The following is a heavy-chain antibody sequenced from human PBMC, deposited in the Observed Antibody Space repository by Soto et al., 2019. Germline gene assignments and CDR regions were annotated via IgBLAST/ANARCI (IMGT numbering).Heavy chain of an antibody. CDR3: VKEPGDASGIYYYYYGMDV. V-gene: IGHV3-30*18. CDR1: GLAFSSYG. D-gene: IGHD3-10*01. Sequence: QVQLVESGGGVVQPGRSLRLSCAASGLAFSSYGMHWVRQAPGKGLEWVAVISFDGRSESYADAVKGRFTISRDNSKNTVYLQMNSLRPEDTALYYCVKEPGDASGIYYYYYGMDVWGQGTTVTVSS. CDR2: ISFDGRSE. J-gene: IGHJ6*02.